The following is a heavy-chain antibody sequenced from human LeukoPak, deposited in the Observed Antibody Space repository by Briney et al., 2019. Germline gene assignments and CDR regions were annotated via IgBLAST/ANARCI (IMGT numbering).Heavy chain of an antibody. Sequence: PSETLSLTCAVYGGSFSGYYWSWIRQPPGKGLEWIGEINHSGSTNYNPSLKSRVTISVDTSKNQFSLKLSSVTAADTAVYYCARQAAGGYSGYDSELDAFDIWGQGTMVTVSS. CDR3: ARQAAGGYSGYDSELDAFDI. V-gene: IGHV4-34*01. D-gene: IGHD5-12*01. CDR2: INHSGST. J-gene: IGHJ3*02. CDR1: GGSFSGYY.